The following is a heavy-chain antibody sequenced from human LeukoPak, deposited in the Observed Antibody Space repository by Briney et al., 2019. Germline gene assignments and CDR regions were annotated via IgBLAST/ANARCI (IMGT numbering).Heavy chain of an antibody. J-gene: IGHJ4*02. V-gene: IGHV4-34*01. CDR2: INHSGST. Sequence: SVTLSLTCAVYGGSFSGYYWSWIRQPPGKGLEWIGEINHSGSTNYNPSLKSRVTISVDTSKNQFSLKLSSVTAADTAVYYCARGWSAGSRDYWGQGTLVTVSS. CDR3: ARGWSAGSRDY. CDR1: GGSFSGYY.